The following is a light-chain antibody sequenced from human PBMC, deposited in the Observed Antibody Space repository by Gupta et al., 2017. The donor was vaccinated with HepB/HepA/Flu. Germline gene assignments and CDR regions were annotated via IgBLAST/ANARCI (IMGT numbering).Light chain of an antibody. CDR2: YKD. V-gene: IGLV1-51*01. Sequence: QSVLTQPPSAPAAPGPKVTISCSGSSSNIGNNEVAWYQQFPATATNLLSWYKDKRPTGIEERGLCYTAGNYAKPHTNVVQTGEEADDNDGHSDATRNSGVFGGGTKLTVL. J-gene: IGLJ3*02. CDR3: GHSDATRNSGV. CDR1: SSNIGNNE.